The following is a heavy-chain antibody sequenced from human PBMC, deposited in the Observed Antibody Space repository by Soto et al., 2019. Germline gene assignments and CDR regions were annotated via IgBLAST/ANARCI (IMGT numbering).Heavy chain of an antibody. CDR1: GGSLSNYG. D-gene: IGHD4-17*01. Sequence: QIKLVQSGAEVKKTGSSVKVSCKASGGSLSNYGISWVRQAPGQGLEWMGGIIPVFGTANYAQKFQGRVTITADESTSIVYMDVTSLRSEDTAVYYCARGDATKIVVTTYYGMDVWGQGTTVTVSS. CDR3: ARGDATKIVVTTYYGMDV. J-gene: IGHJ6*02. V-gene: IGHV1-69*12. CDR2: IIPVFGTA.